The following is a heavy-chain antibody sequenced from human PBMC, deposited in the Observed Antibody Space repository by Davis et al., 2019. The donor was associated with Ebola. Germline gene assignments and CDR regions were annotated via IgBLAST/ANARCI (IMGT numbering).Heavy chain of an antibody. J-gene: IGHJ3*02. CDR1: GGSISSSY. V-gene: IGHV4-59*01. D-gene: IGHD2-2*03. CDR2: IYYSEST. CDR3: ARGIGLSAFDI. Sequence: SETLSLTCTVSGGSISSSYWSWIRQPPGKGLEWIGYIYYSESTNYNPSLKSRVTISVDTSKNQFSLKLSSVTAADTAVYYCARGIGLSAFDIWGQGTMVTVSS.